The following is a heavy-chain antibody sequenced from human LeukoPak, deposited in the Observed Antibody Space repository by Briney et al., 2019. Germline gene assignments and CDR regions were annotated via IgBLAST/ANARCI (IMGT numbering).Heavy chain of an antibody. CDR3: ARVAPWWVTARSAFDI. V-gene: IGHV4-34*01. D-gene: IGHD2-15*01. CDR2: INHSGST. J-gene: IGHJ3*02. Sequence: TSETLSLTCAFYGGSFSGSYWSWIRQPPGKGLEWMGEINHSGSTNYNPSLKSRVTISVDTSKNQFSLKLSSVTAADTAVYYCARVAPWWVTARSAFDIWGQGTMVTVSS. CDR1: GGSFSGSY.